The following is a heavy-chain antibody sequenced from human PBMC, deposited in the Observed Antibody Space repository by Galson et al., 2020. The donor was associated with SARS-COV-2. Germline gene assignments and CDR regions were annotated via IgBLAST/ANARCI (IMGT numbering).Heavy chain of an antibody. D-gene: IGHD1-7*01. CDR2: INLSPSKT. V-gene: IGHV3-23*01. CDR3: ARAPGVAGTTGFWFDH. J-gene: IGHJ5*02. CDR1: GFDFSIYA. Sequence: GGSLRLSCAASGFDFSIYAMTWVRQTPGRGLEWVSAINLSPSKTYYAESVRGRFTISRDNSKNTLYLQMNSLRADDTAVYYCARAPGVAGTTGFWFDHWGQGTLVTVSS.